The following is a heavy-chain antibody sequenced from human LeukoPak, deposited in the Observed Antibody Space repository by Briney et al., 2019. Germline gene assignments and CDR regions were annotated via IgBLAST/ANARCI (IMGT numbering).Heavy chain of an antibody. J-gene: IGHJ4*02. CDR2: ISYDGSNK. D-gene: IGHD3-3*01. V-gene: IGHV3-30*18. CDR3: AKGSPYDFWSGYYADY. CDR1: GFINFRNYG. Sequence: GGSLRLSCAASGFINFRNYGMHWVRQAPGKGLEWVAVISYDGSNKDYVDSVKGRFTISRDNSKNTLYLQVNSLRAEDTAVYYCAKGSPYDFWSGYYADYWGQGTLVTVSS.